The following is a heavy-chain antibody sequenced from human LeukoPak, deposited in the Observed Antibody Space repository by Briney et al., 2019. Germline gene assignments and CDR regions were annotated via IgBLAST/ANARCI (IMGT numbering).Heavy chain of an antibody. D-gene: IGHD5-24*01. CDR2: IFSGGTT. Sequence: GGSLRLPCAASGFTVSSNYMNWLRQAPGKGLERVSVIFSGGTTFYADSVKGRFSISRDNSKNTLYLQMNSLRVEDTAVYYCARDPGDQGYIPECYSDVWGRGTLVTVPS. J-gene: IGHJ2*01. CDR1: GFTVSSNY. V-gene: IGHV3-66*01. CDR3: ARDPGDQGYIPECYSDV.